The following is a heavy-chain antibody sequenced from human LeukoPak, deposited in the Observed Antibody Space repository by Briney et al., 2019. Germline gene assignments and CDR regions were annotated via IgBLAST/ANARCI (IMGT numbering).Heavy chain of an antibody. CDR3: ARAYVPRMRRYLDL. V-gene: IGHV3-48*01. CDR1: GFTFSSYS. Sequence: GGSLRLSCAASGFTFSSYSMNWVRQAPGKGLEWVSYISSSSSTIYYADSVKGRFTISRDNAKNSLYLQMNSLRAEDTAVYYCARAYVPRMRRYLDLWGRGTLVTVSS. D-gene: IGHD3-16*01. J-gene: IGHJ2*01. CDR2: ISSSSSTI.